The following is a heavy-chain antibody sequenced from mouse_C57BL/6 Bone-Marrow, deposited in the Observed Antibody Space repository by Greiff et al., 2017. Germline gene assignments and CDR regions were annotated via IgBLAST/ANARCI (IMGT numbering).Heavy chain of an antibody. D-gene: IGHD2-4*01. CDR2: IWSGGST. J-gene: IGHJ3*01. CDR1: GFSLTSYG. CDR3: ARNDYDEGFAY. Sequence: QVHVKQSGPGLVQPSQSLSITCTVSGFSLTSYGVHWVRQSPGKGLEWLGVIWSGGSTDYNAAFISRLSISKDNSKSQVFFKMNSLQADDTAIYYCARNDYDEGFAYWGQGTLVTVSA. V-gene: IGHV2-2*01.